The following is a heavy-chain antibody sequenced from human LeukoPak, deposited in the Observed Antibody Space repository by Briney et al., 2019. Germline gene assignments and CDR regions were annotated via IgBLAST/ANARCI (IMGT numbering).Heavy chain of an antibody. Sequence: SETLSLTCTVSGGSISNYYWSWIRQPPGKALEWIGYLYYSGSTYYNPSLKSRVAISVDTSKNQFSLKMRSVTAADTAVYCCAGSHPLGSNNDYYTPFDYWAQGTLVTVSS. CDR1: GGSISNYY. D-gene: IGHD3-3*01. CDR2: LYYSGST. J-gene: IGHJ4*02. CDR3: AGSHPLGSNNDYYTPFDY. V-gene: IGHV4-59*01.